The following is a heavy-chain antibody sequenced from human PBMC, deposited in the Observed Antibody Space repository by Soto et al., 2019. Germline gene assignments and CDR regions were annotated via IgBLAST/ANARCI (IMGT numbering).Heavy chain of an antibody. CDR2: IYYSGST. CDR3: ARTVLGYCTNGVCPHYYRYIDV. D-gene: IGHD2-8*01. CDR1: GGSISSSSYY. V-gene: IGHV4-39*01. J-gene: IGHJ6*03. Sequence: SETLSLTCTVSGGSISSSSYYWGWIRQPPGKGLEWIGSIYYSGSTYYNPSLKSRVTISVDASKNQFSLKLSSVTAADTAVYYCARTVLGYCTNGVCPHYYRYIDVWDKGTTVTVSS.